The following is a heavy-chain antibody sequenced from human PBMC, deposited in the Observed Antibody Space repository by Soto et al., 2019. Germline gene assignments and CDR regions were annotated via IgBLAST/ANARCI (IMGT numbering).Heavy chain of an antibody. Sequence: QVQLVESGGGVVQPGTSLRLSCAAPGFTFSSYGMHWVRQAPGKGLEWVAVISYDGSNKYYADSVKGRFTISRDNSKNTLYLQMNSLRAEDTAVYYCAKGDSSNLYSPYGMDVWGQGTTVTVSS. CDR2: ISYDGSNK. CDR1: GFTFSSYG. CDR3: AKGDSSNLYSPYGMDV. D-gene: IGHD6-13*01. V-gene: IGHV3-30*18. J-gene: IGHJ6*02.